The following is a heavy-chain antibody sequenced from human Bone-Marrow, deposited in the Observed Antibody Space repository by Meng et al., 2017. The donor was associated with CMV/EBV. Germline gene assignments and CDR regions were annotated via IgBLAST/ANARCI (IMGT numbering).Heavy chain of an antibody. D-gene: IGHD3-10*01. CDR1: GFTFNNYA. CDR2: ISLDGINK. CDR3: AREVRSRGGFDP. Sequence: LSLTCAASGFTFNNYAMHWVRQAPGKGLEWVAIISLDGINKYIADSVKGRFTISRDNSKKILYLQMDSLRGEDTAVYYCAREVRSRGGFDPWGQGTLVTVSS. J-gene: IGHJ5*02. V-gene: IGHV3-30*04.